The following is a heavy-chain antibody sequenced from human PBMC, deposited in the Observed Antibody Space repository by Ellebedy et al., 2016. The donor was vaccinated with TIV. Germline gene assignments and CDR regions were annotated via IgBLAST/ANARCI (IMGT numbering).Heavy chain of an antibody. CDR3: ASFDYDVEGYYGLDV. D-gene: IGHD3-16*01. Sequence: SETLSLTXTVSGASISTYSWTWIRQPPRTGLERMGYFFRGGDTNYNPSLESRVFMSIDTSRNQFSLSLSSVTAADTGLYFCASFDYDVEGYYGLDVWGQGTTVTVSS. J-gene: IGHJ6*02. CDR1: GASISTYS. CDR2: FFRGGDT. V-gene: IGHV4-59*01.